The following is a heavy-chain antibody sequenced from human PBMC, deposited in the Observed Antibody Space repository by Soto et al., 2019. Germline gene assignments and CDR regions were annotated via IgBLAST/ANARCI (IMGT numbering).Heavy chain of an antibody. CDR1: GGSISSGDYY. CDR2: IYYSGST. J-gene: IGHJ4*02. V-gene: IGHV4-30-4*01. D-gene: IGHD3-22*01. CDR3: ARGRRTYYDSSGYFDY. Sequence: QVQLQESGPGLVKPSQTLSLTCTVSGGSISSGDYYWSWIRQPPGKGLEWIGYIYYSGSTYYNPSLKGRVTISVDTSKNQFSLKLSSVTAADTAVYYCARGRRTYYDSSGYFDYWCQGTLVTVSS.